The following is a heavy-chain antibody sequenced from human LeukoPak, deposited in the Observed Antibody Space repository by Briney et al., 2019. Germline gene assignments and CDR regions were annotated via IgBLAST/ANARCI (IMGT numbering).Heavy chain of an antibody. J-gene: IGHJ4*02. Sequence: SETLSLTCTVSGASISSSSYYWGWVRQPPGKGLECIGSIYYNGRTFYNPSLKSRVTISVDTSKNQFSLKLSSVTAADTAVYFCARIKYSGPVDYWGQGTLVTVSS. V-gene: IGHV4-39*07. CDR3: ARIKYSGPVDY. CDR1: GASISSSSYY. D-gene: IGHD1-26*01. CDR2: IYYNGRT.